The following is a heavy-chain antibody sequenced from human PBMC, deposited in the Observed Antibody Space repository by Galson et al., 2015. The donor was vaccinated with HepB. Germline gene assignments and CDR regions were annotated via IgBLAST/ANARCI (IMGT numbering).Heavy chain of an antibody. CDR2: INTNTGNP. CDR1: GYTFTSYA. J-gene: IGHJ4*02. CDR3: ARSHALIVATSIDY. V-gene: IGHV7-4-1*02. Sequence: SVKVSCKASGYTFTSYAMNWVRQAPGQGLEWMGWINTNTGNPTYAQGFTGRFVFSLDTSVSTAYLQISSLKAEDTAVYYSARSHALIVATSIDYWGQGTLVTVSS. D-gene: IGHD5-12*01.